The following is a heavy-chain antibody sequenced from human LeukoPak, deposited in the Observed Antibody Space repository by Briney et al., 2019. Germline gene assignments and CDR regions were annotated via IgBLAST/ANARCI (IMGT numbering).Heavy chain of an antibody. CDR2: IIPIFGTA. D-gene: IGHD4-17*01. Sequence: GASVKVSCKASGGTFSSYAISWVRQAPGQGLEWMGGIIPIFGTANYAQKFQGRVTITADESTSTAYMELSSLRSEDTAVYYCARDRGTVTPSWYYYGMDVWGQGTTVTVSS. CDR1: GGTFSSYA. CDR3: ARDRGTVTPSWYYYGMDV. J-gene: IGHJ6*02. V-gene: IGHV1-69*13.